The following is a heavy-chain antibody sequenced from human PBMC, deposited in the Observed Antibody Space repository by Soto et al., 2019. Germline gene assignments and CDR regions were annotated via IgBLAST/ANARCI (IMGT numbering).Heavy chain of an antibody. Sequence: SETLSLTCAVYGGSFSGYYWSWIRQPTGKGLEWIGEINHSGSTNYNPSLKSRVTISVDTSKNQFSQKLSSVTAADTAVYYCSRGWRDSGAFDIWGQGTMVTVSS. V-gene: IGHV4-34*01. CDR3: SRGWRDSGAFDI. J-gene: IGHJ3*02. CDR2: INHSGST. CDR1: GGSFSGYY.